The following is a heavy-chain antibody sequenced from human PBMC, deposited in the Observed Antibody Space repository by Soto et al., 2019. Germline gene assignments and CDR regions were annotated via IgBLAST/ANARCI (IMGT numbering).Heavy chain of an antibody. CDR1: GESFSGYY. D-gene: IGHD3-22*01. CDR3: ARPHYDSNTFYSFFDY. V-gene: IGHV4-34*12. J-gene: IGHJ4*02. Sequence: SETLSLTCDVSGESFSGYYWSWIRQPPGKGLEWTGQIFHGGGTNYSPSLKSRVTISVDTSKNQFSLELTSVTAADTAVYYCARPHYDSNTFYSFFDYWGQGTLVTVSS. CDR2: IFHGGGT.